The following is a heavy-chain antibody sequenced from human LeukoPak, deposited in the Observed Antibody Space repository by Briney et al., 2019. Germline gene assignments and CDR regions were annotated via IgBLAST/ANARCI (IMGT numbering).Heavy chain of an antibody. CDR3: ARDYVAGLSGAGPFEY. CDR1: GITLTSNV. D-gene: IGHD6-13*01. Sequence: SGGSLRLSCAASGITLTSNVMSWVRQVPGKGLEWVSSISTRSNYIYYRDSVKGRFTISRDNARNSLLLQMNSLRPEDTAMYYCARDYVAGLSGAGPFEYWGQGTLVTVSS. J-gene: IGHJ4*02. V-gene: IGHV3-21*01. CDR2: ISTRSNYI.